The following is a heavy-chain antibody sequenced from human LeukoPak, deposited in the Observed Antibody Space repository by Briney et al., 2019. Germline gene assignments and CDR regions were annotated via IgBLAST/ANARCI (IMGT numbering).Heavy chain of an antibody. J-gene: IGHJ4*02. CDR3: VRVLGYSYGFDY. D-gene: IGHD5-18*01. Sequence: PGGSLILSCAASGFSFSGYWMSWVRQAPGKGLEWVANIKQDGSEKYYLDSVKGRFTISRDNAKNSLYLQMNSLRADDTAVYYCVRVLGYSYGFDYWGQGTPVTVSS. CDR2: IKQDGSEK. V-gene: IGHV3-7*01. CDR1: GFSFSGYW.